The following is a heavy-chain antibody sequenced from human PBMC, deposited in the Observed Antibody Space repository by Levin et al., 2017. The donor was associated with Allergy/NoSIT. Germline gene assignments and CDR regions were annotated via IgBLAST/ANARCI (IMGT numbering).Heavy chain of an antibody. CDR2: IYPGDSDT. CDR1: GYSFTSYW. CDR3: ARGMTAGTSGYYFDY. J-gene: IGHJ4*02. D-gene: IGHD6-13*01. Sequence: PGESLKISCKGSGYSFTSYWIGWVRQMPGKGLEWMGIIYPGDSDTRYSPSFQGQVTISADKSISTAYLQWSSLKASDTAMYYCARGMTAGTSGYYFDYWGQGTLVTVSS. V-gene: IGHV5-51*01.